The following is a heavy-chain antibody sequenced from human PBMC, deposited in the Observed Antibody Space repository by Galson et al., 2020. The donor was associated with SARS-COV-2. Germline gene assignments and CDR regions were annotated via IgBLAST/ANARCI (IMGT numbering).Heavy chain of an antibody. V-gene: IGHV3-23*01. D-gene: IGHD3-3*01. CDR2: ISDSGDVT. CDR1: GFTFSNFA. CDR3: VKERPHYDSWSGLFRGYFDS. J-gene: IGHJ4*02. Sequence: GGSLRLSCVGSGFTFSNFALSWVRQRPGKGLEWVSGISDSGDVTYYADSVKGRFIISRSNSETKVYLQMIRLRVEDTAVYYCVKERPHYDSWSGLFRGYFDSWGQGTLVTVSS.